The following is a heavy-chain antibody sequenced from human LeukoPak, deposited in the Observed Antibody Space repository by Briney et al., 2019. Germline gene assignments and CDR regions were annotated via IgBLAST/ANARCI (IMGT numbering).Heavy chain of an antibody. D-gene: IGHD5-18*01. V-gene: IGHV1-69*06. CDR1: GGTFSSYA. Sequence: SVKVSCKASGGTFSSYAISWVRQAPGQGLEWMGGIIPIFGTANYAQKFQGRVTITPDKSTSTAYMELSSLRSEDTAVYYCARGGIQLWLRGWYFDYWGQGTLVTVSS. J-gene: IGHJ4*02. CDR2: IIPIFGTA. CDR3: ARGGIQLWLRGWYFDY.